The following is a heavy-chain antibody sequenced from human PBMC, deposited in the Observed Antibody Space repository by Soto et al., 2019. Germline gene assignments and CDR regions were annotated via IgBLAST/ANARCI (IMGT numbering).Heavy chain of an antibody. CDR1: GYTFTSYA. J-gene: IGHJ4*02. D-gene: IGHD3-22*01. Sequence: ASVKVSCKASGYTFTSYAMHWVRQAPGQRLEWMGRINAGNGNTKYSQKFQGRVTITRDTSASTAYMELSSLRSEDTAVYYCARQFDYESSGYYYPYWGQGTPVTVSS. CDR3: ARQFDYESSGYYYPY. CDR2: INAGNGNT. V-gene: IGHV1-3*01.